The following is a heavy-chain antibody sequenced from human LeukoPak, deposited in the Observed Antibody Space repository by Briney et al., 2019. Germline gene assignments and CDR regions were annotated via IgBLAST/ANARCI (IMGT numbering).Heavy chain of an antibody. CDR3: ASSTVTTGYYYYGMDV. D-gene: IGHD4-17*01. Sequence: PSQTLSLTCTVSGGSISSGGYYWNWIRQPPGKGLEWIGYIYYSGSTYYNPSLKSRVTISVDTSKNQFSLKLSSVTAADTAVYYCASSTVTTGYYYYGMDVWGQGTTVTVSS. CDR1: GGSISSGGYY. V-gene: IGHV4-31*03. J-gene: IGHJ6*02. CDR2: IYYSGST.